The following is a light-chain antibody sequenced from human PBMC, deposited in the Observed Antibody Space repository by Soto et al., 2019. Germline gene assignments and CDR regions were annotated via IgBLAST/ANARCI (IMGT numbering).Light chain of an antibody. J-gene: IGLJ3*02. V-gene: IGLV2-14*03. CDR1: SRDVGGNNY. CDR3: SSYTTRSARV. Sequence: QSALTQPASVSGSPGQSITISCTGSSRDVGGNNYVSWYQQHPGKAPKVMIYDVSNRPSGVSERFSGSKSGNTASLTISGLQAEDEADYFCSSYTTRSARVFGGGTKLTVL. CDR2: DVS.